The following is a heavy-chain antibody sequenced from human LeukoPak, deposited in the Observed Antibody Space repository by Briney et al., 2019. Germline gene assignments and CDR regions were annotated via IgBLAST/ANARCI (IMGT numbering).Heavy chain of an antibody. D-gene: IGHD1-26*01. J-gene: IGHJ4*02. Sequence: SATLSLTCAVYGGSFSGYYWIWIRQPPGKGLEWIGGINHSGSTNYNPSLKSRVIISVDTPKNQFSLKMTSVTAADTAVYYCARGRGGTYRLDYWGQGTLVTVSS. V-gene: IGHV4-34*01. CDR1: GGSFSGYY. CDR2: INHSGST. CDR3: ARGRGGTYRLDY.